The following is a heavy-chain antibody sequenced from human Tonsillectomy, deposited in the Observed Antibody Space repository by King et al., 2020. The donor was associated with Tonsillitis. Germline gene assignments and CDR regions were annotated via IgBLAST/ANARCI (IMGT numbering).Heavy chain of an antibody. CDR2: INWNGGST. CDR3: ARAYSYDSSGYIDY. J-gene: IGHJ4*02. V-gene: IGHV3-20*01. CDR1: GFTFDDYG. Sequence: VQLVESGGGVVRPGGSLRLSCAASGFTFDDYGMSWVRQAPGKGLEWVSGINWNGGSTGYADSEKGRFTIARDNAKNSLSLQMNSLRAEDTALYHCARAYSYDSSGYIDYWGQGTLVTVSS. D-gene: IGHD3-22*01.